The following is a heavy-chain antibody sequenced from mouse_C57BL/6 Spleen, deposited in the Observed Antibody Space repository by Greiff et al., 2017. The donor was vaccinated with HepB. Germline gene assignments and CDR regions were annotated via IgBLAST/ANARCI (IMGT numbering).Heavy chain of an antibody. J-gene: IGHJ4*01. CDR3: ARSSRGYAMDF. CDR2: ISGGGGNT. CDR1: GFTFSSYT. Sequence: EVKLVEPGGGLVKPGGSLKLSCAASGFTFSSYTMSWVRQTPEKRLEWVATISGGGGNTYYPDSVKGRFTISRDNAKNTLYLQMSSLRSEDTALYYCARSSRGYAMDFWGQGTSVTVSS. V-gene: IGHV5-9*01.